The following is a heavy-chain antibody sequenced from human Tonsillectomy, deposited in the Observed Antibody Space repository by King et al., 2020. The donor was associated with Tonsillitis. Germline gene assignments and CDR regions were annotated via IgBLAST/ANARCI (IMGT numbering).Heavy chain of an antibody. J-gene: IGHJ4*02. CDR3: ARHFPDGQWLLLGDSSFDY. V-gene: IGHV4-59*08. CDR2: IYYSGST. Sequence: QLQESGPGLVKPSETLSLTCTVSGGSISSYYWSWIRQPPGKGLEWIGYIYYSGSTNYNPSLKSRVTISVDTSKNQFSLKLSSVTAADTAVYYCARHFPDGQWLLLGDSSFDYWGQGTLVTVSS. D-gene: IGHD3-22*01. CDR1: GGSISSYY.